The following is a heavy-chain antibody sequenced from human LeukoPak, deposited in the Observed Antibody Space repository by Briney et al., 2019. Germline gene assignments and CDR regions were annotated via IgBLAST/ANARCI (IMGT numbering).Heavy chain of an antibody. CDR3: AKFSRVVTLDGDAFDI. J-gene: IGHJ3*02. D-gene: IGHD4-23*01. Sequence: GGSLRLSCAASGFTFSSYAMSWVRQAPGKGLEWVSAISGSGGSTYYADSVKGRFTISRDNSKNTLYLQMNSLRAEDTAVYYCAKFSRVVTLDGDAFDIWGQGTMVTVSS. CDR2: ISGSGGST. V-gene: IGHV3-23*01. CDR1: GFTFSSYA.